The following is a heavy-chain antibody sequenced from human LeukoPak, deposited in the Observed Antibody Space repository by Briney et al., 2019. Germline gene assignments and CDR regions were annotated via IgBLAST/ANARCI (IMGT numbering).Heavy chain of an antibody. V-gene: IGHV4-59*12. D-gene: IGHD6-13*01. CDR3: ARDGQGSSSWYPYYYYYYGMDV. J-gene: IGHJ6*02. CDR1: GGSISSYY. CDR2: IYYSGST. Sequence: SETLSLTCTVSGGSISSYYWSWIRLPPGKGLEWSGYIYYSGSTNYNPSLKSRVTISVDTSKNQFSLKLSSVTAADTAVYYCARDGQGSSSWYPYYYYYYGMDVWGQGTTVTVSS.